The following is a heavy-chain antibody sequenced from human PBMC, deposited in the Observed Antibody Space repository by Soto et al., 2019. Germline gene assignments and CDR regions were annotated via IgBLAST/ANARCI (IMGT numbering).Heavy chain of an antibody. V-gene: IGHV3-21*01. CDR1: GFTLSSYS. J-gene: IGHJ2*01. CDR2: LSSSGDFI. Sequence: VQLVESGGGLVKPGGSLRLSCAASGFTLSSYSMNWVRQAPGKGLEWVSSLSSSGDFIHYADSVKGRFTISRDNAKTSLYLEMSSLRADDTAVYYCARSGHGDNYIWYFDLWGRGTLVTVSS. CDR3: ARSGHGDNYIWYFDL. D-gene: IGHD4-17*01.